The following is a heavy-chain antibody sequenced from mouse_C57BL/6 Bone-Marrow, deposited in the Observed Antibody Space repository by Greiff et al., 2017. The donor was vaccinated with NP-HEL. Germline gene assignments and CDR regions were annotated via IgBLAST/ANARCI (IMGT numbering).Heavy chain of an antibody. Sequence: QVQLQQPGAELVRPGTSVKLSCKASGYTFTSYWMHWVKQRPGQGLEWIGVIDPSDSYTNYNQKFKGKATLTVDTSSSTAYMQLSSLTSEDSAVYYCANLRLRFAYWGQGTLVTVSA. J-gene: IGHJ3*01. CDR3: ANLRLRFAY. CDR1: GYTFTSYW. D-gene: IGHD2-12*01. CDR2: IDPSDSYT. V-gene: IGHV1-59*01.